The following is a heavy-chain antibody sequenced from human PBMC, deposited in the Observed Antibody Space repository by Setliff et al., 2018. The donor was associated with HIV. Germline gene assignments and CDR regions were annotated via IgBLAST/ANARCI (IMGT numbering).Heavy chain of an antibody. CDR3: VRDGGGSYQKYFQH. CDR1: GFSFNNAW. Sequence: PGGSLRLSCAASGFSFNNAWMSWVRQAPGKGLEWVGRIKSKTHGGTTDYAASVKGRFSISRDDSKTTVYLQMNSLKTEDTALYYCVRDGGGSYQKYFQHWGQGTLVTVSS. J-gene: IGHJ1*01. CDR2: IKSKTHGGTT. D-gene: IGHD1-26*01. V-gene: IGHV3-15*01.